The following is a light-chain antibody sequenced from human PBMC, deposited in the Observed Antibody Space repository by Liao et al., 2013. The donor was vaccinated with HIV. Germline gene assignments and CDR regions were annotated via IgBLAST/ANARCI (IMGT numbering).Light chain of an antibody. Sequence: SYVLTQPPSVSVAPGKTARITCGGNNVGSNSVHWYQQKPGQAPVLVIYYDSDWPSGIPERFSGSNSGNTATLAISRVEAGDEADYYCQVWDSNSDHWLFGGGTKLTVL. CDR2: YDS. CDR1: NVGSNS. CDR3: QVWDSNSDHWL. V-gene: IGLV3-21*04. J-gene: IGLJ3*02.